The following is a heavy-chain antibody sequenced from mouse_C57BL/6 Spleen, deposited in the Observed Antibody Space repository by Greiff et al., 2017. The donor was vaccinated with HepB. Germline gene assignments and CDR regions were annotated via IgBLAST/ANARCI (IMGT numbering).Heavy chain of an antibody. CDR2: IYPGDGDT. CDR1: GYAFSSYW. V-gene: IGHV1-80*01. J-gene: IGHJ2*01. CDR3: ARRGYDYYYFDY. D-gene: IGHD2-4*01. Sequence: VKLVESGAELVKPGASVKISCKASGYAFSSYWMNWVKQRPGKGLEWIGQIYPGDGDTNYNGKFKGKATLTADKSSSTAYMQLSSLTSEDSAVYFCARRGYDYYYFDYWGQGTTLTVSS.